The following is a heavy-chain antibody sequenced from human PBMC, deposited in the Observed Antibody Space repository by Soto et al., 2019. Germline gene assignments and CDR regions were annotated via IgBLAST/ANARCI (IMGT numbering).Heavy chain of an antibody. CDR2: INSDGSST. J-gene: IGHJ4*02. V-gene: IGHV3-74*01. D-gene: IGHD5-12*01. CDR1: VFSFSSYW. CDR3: ARDRGGWLPGTYFDY. Sequence: EVQLVESGGGLVQPGGSLRLSCAASVFSFSSYWMHWVRQAPGKGLVWVSRINSDGSSTSYADSVKGRFTISRDNAKNTLYLQMNSLTAEDTAESYCARDRGGWLPGTYFDYWGQGTLVTVSS.